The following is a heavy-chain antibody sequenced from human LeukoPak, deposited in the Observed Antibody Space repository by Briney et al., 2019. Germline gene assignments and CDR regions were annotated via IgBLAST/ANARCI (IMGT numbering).Heavy chain of an antibody. V-gene: IGHV1-69*01. CDR2: IIPIFGTA. D-gene: IGHD3-22*01. CDR3: ARGVGEYYDSTRAGFHY. J-gene: IGHJ4*02. Sequence: SVKVSCKASGGTFSSYAISWVRQAPGQGLEWMGGIIPIFGTANYAQKFQGRVTITADESTSTAYMELSSLRSEDTAVYYCARGVGEYYDSTRAGFHYWGQGTLVTVSS. CDR1: GGTFSSYA.